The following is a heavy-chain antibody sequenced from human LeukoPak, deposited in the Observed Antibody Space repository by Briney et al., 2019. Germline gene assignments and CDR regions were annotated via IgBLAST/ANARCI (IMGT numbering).Heavy chain of an antibody. D-gene: IGHD3-10*01. V-gene: IGHV1-2*02. CDR3: SMDASGTSCVDY. CDR1: GYTFTGYY. J-gene: IGHJ4*02. CDR2: INPNSGDT. Sequence: ASVKVSCKASGYTFTGYYIHWVRQAPGQGLEWMGLINPNSGDTKYAQKFQGRITVTRDTSIRTSYMELSSLRSDDTAVYYCSMDASGTSCVDYWGQGTLVTVSS.